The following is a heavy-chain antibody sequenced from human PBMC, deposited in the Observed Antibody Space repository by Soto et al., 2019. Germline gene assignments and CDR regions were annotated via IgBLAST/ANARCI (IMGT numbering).Heavy chain of an antibody. CDR3: ARLRIATNNYKWFDP. J-gene: IGHJ5*02. V-gene: IGHV4-31*03. Sequence: PSETLSLTCSVSGAALNSGNYYWSWIRQVPGKGLEWFGHIYVTGAVDYNPSLRDRITISQDTSERQFSLNLRLVTAADTAVYYCARLRIATNNYKWFDPRGQGTLVT. D-gene: IGHD2-21*01. CDR2: IYVTGAV. CDR1: GAALNSGNYY.